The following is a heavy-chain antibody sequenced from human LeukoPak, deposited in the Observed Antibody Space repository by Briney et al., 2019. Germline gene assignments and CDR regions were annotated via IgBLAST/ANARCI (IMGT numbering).Heavy chain of an antibody. D-gene: IGHD6-19*01. Sequence: PSETLSLTCTVSGGSISCDYWSSIRQPPGEGLEWHGYIYYSGSTNYNPSLKSRVTISVNTSKNQFSLKLSSVTAADTAVYYCARLRIAVAAPLNQFSYGMDVWGQGTTVTVSS. CDR3: ARLRIAVAAPLNQFSYGMDV. J-gene: IGHJ6*02. CDR1: GGSISCDY. CDR2: IYYSGST. V-gene: IGHV4-59*08.